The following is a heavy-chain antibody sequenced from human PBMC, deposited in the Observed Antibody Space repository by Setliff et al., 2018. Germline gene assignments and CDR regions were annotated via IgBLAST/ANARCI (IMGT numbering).Heavy chain of an antibody. V-gene: IGHV4-34*01. J-gene: IGHJ3*02. CDR1: GASFSDYY. D-gene: IGHD2-2*01. CDR3: ARGRMRGSCSGPSCTYDPFDI. Sequence: SETLSLTCTVYGASFSDYYWGWIRQPPGKGLEWIGSIYYTGSTYYNPSLKSRVTMSVDTSKRQFSLKPGSATAADTAVYYCARGRMRGSCSGPSCTYDPFDIWGQGTPVTVSS. CDR2: IYYTGST.